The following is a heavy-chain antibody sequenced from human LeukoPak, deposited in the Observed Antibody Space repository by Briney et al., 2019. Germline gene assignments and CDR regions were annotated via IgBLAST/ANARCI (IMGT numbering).Heavy chain of an antibody. CDR3: ARVGPDITSWHY. V-gene: IGHV4-34*01. D-gene: IGHD2-2*01. CDR2: INHSGST. Sequence: SETLSLTCAVYGGSFSDYYWSWIRQPPGKGLEWIGEINHSGSTNYNPSLKSRVTISVDTSKNQFSLKLSSVTAADTAVYYCARVGPDITSWHYWGQGTLVTVSS. CDR1: GGSFSDYY. J-gene: IGHJ4*02.